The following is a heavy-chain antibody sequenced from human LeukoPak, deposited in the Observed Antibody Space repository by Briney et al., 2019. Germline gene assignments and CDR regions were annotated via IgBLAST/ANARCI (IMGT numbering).Heavy chain of an antibody. CDR3: APTAEAYTSWWKV. Sequence: SVKVSCKASGYKFTDDYMHWVRQAPGQGLEFMGWINPDSGFTNYAQKFKGRVTMTRDTSISTAYLEVRSLTSDDTAVYYCAPTAEAYTSWWKVWGQGTLVTVSS. V-gene: IGHV1-2*02. CDR2: INPDSGFT. D-gene: IGHD3-16*01. J-gene: IGHJ4*02. CDR1: GYKFTDDY.